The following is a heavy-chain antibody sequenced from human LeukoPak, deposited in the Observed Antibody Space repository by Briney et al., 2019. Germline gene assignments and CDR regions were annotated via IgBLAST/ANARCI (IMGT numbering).Heavy chain of an antibody. D-gene: IGHD1-26*01. CDR1: GGSISSGGYS. Sequence: KASQTLSLTCAVSGGSISSGGYSWSWIRQPPGKGLEWIGYIYHSGSTYYNPSLKSRVTISVDRSKNQFSLKLSSVTAADTAVYYCARGREPSARYWYLDLWGRGTLVTVSS. CDR2: IYHSGST. CDR3: ARGREPSARYWYLDL. J-gene: IGHJ2*01. V-gene: IGHV4-30-2*01.